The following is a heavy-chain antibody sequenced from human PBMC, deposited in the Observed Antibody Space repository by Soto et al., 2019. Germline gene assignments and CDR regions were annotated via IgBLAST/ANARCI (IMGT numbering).Heavy chain of an antibody. J-gene: IGHJ4*02. D-gene: IGHD2-2*01. CDR2: ISYEGINT. CDR3: ARVPDFRYCSTGTGYPDS. V-gene: IGHV3-30-3*01. CDR1: GFAFSSNA. Sequence: QVQLVESGGGVVQPGRSLRLSCAASGFAFSSNAMHWVRQAPGKGLEWVAVISYEGINTYYADSVKGRFTISRDNSKNTLYLQMNSLRVEDTATYYCARVPDFRYCSTGTGYPDSWGQGTLVTVSS.